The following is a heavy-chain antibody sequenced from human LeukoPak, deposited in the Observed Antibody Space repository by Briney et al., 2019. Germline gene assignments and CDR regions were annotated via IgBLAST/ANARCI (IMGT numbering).Heavy chain of an antibody. D-gene: IGHD6-13*01. CDR1: GGSISNSFYY. CDR2: INYSGST. J-gene: IGHJ3*02. CDR3: AKQQLVLLAAFDI. V-gene: IGHV4-39*07. Sequence: PSETLSLTCTVSGGSISNSFYYWGWIRQPPGTGLEWIGSINYSGSTYYNPSLKSRVTISVDTSKNQFSLKLSSVTAADTAVYYCAKQQLVLLAAFDIWGQGTMVTVSS.